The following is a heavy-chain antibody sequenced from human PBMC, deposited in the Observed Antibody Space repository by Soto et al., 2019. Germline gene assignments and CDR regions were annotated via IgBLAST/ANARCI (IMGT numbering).Heavy chain of an antibody. CDR3: ERGDSTDCGNRVCSFCYNHNMDV. Sequence: ASVKVPCKASGYSFTDYDIHWVRQAPGQGLEWLGRINPKSGGTSTAQKFQGWVTMTTDTSISTASMELTRLTSDDTAIYYCERGDSTDCGNRVCSFCYNHNMDVLG. CDR2: INPKSGGT. J-gene: IGHJ6*02. V-gene: IGHV1-2*04. D-gene: IGHD2-21*01. CDR1: GYSFTDYD.